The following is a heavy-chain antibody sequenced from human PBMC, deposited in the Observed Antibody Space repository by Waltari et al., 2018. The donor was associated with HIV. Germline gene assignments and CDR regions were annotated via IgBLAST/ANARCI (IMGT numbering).Heavy chain of an antibody. CDR1: GGSISSSY. J-gene: IGHJ5*02. Sequence: QVQLQESGPGLVKPSETLSLTCTVSGGSISSSYWSWIRQPAGKGLEWIGRIYTSGSTNYNPSLKSRVTMSVDTSKNQFSLKLSSVTAADTAVYYCARERTTVITRGWFDPWGQGTLVTVSS. V-gene: IGHV4-4*07. D-gene: IGHD4-4*01. CDR3: ARERTTVITRGWFDP. CDR2: IYTSGST.